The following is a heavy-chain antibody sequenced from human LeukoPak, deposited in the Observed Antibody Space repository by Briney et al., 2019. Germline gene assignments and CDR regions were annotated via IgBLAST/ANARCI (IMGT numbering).Heavy chain of an antibody. J-gene: IGHJ6*03. D-gene: IGHD6-13*01. Sequence: GGSLRLSCAASGFAFSSYWMSWVRQAPGKGLEWVANIKQDGSEKYYVDSVKGRFTISRDNAKNTLYLQMNSLRAEDTAVYYCARVQDSSSWYYYYYYMDVWGKGTTVTVSS. V-gene: IGHV3-7*01. CDR3: ARVQDSSSWYYYYYYMDV. CDR1: GFAFSSYW. CDR2: IKQDGSEK.